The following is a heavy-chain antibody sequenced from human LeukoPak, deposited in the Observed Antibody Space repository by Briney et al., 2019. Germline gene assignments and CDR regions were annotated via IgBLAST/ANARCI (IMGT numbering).Heavy chain of an antibody. CDR3: ARGRYSRSSGAY. CDR2: IYYSGRT. Sequence: SETLSLTCTVSGGSISSYYWCWIRPPPGQGQECIGYIYYSGRTHFTPSLKSRVTISVDTSKNQSSLKLSSVTAADTAVYYCARGRYSRSSGAYWGQATLATVSS. V-gene: IGHV4-59*01. CDR1: GGSISSYY. D-gene: IGHD6-6*01. J-gene: IGHJ4*02.